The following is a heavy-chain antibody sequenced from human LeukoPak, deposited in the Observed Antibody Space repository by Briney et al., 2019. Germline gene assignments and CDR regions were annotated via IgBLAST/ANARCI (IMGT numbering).Heavy chain of an antibody. J-gene: IGHJ4*02. V-gene: IGHV1-18*01. CDR1: GYTLTSYG. Sequence: GAPVKVSCKASGYTLTSYGISWARQAPGQGLEWMGWISAYNGNTNYAQKLQGRVTMTTDTSTSTAYMELRSLRSDDTAVYYCARTSPHGPPFDYWGQGTLVTVSS. CDR2: ISAYNGNT. CDR3: ARTSPHGPPFDY.